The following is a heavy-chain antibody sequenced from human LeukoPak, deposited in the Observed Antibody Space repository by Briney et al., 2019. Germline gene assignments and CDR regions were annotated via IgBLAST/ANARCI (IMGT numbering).Heavy chain of an antibody. D-gene: IGHD2-2*02. V-gene: IGHV1-69*13. CDR1: GYTFTDYY. J-gene: IGHJ6*02. CDR3: ARIYCSSTSCYRDGMGV. Sequence: ASVKVSCKTSGYTFTDYYLHWVRQAPGQGLEWRGGFMPTFSAANYAQKFQGRVTITADESTSPASMALSSLRSEDTAVYYCARIYCSSTSCYRDGMGVWGQGTTVTVS. CDR2: FMPTFSAA.